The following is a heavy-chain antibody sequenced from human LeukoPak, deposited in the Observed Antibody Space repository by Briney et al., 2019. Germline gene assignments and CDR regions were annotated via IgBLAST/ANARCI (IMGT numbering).Heavy chain of an antibody. Sequence: GGSLRLSCAGSGFTFSTYGMSWVRQAPGKGLEWVSVIYSGGSTYYADSVKGRFTISRDNSKNTLYLQMNSLRAEDTAVYYCARASGQWLLPDYWGQGTLVTVSS. CDR3: ARASGQWLLPDY. V-gene: IGHV3-66*01. CDR2: IYSGGST. D-gene: IGHD4-23*01. CDR1: GFTFSTYG. J-gene: IGHJ4*02.